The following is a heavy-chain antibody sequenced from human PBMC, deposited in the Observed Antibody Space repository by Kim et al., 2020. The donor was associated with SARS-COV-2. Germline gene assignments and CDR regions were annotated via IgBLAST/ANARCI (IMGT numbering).Heavy chain of an antibody. V-gene: IGHV4-31*03. CDR1: GGSISSGGYY. J-gene: IGHJ4*02. CDR3: AREGWCSGGSCYYTDY. Sequence: SETLYLTCTVSGGSISSGGYYWSWIRQHPGKGLEWIGYIYYSGSTYYNPSLKSRVTISVDTSKNQFSLKLSSVTAADTAVYYCAREGWCSGGSCYYTDYWGQGTLVTVSS. CDR2: IYYSGST. D-gene: IGHD2-15*01.